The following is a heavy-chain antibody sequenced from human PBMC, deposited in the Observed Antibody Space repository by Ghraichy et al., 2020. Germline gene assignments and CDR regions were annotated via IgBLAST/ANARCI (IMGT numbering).Heavy chain of an antibody. CDR1: GFTFVSYW. Sequence: ETLSLTCAASGFTFVSYWIHWVRQVPGKGLVWVSRINNDGSETIYADSVRGRFTVSRDNAKNTLDLQMDSLRDEDTAVYYCARGGFHHGFDIWGQGTMVTVSS. CDR2: INNDGSET. V-gene: IGHV3-74*01. CDR3: ARGGFHHGFDI. J-gene: IGHJ3*02.